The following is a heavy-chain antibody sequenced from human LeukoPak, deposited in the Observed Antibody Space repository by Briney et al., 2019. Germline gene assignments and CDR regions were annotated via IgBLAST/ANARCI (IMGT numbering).Heavy chain of an antibody. V-gene: IGHV3-7*01. CDR3: ARDRGRIAVAAGYFDY. CDR2: IKQDGSEK. D-gene: IGHD6-19*01. CDR1: GFTFSSYW. J-gene: IGHJ4*02. Sequence: GGSLRLSCAASGFTFSSYWMSWVRQAPGKGLEWVANIKQDGSEKYYADSVKGRFTISRDNAKNSLYLQMNSLRAEDTAVYYCARDRGRIAVAAGYFDYWGQGTLVTVSS.